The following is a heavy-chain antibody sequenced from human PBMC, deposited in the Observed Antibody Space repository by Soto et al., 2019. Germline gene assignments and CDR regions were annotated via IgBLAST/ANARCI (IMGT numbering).Heavy chain of an antibody. CDR1: GGSISSGGYY. Sequence: QVQLQESGPGLVKPSQTLSLTCTVSGGSISSGGYYWSWIRQHPGKGLEWIGHIYYSGRTYYNPSLKSRVTISVHTSKNQFSLKLSSVTAEDTAVYYCARDLRYCSSTRCSFLDAFDIWGQGTMVTFSS. CDR2: IYYSGRT. D-gene: IGHD2-2*01. J-gene: IGHJ3*02. CDR3: ARDLRYCSSTRCSFLDAFDI. V-gene: IGHV4-31*03.